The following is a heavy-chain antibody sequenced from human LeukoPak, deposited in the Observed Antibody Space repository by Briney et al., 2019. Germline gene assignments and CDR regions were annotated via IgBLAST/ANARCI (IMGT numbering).Heavy chain of an antibody. D-gene: IGHD3-3*01. CDR3: AKYEQASHYYYYYMDV. CDR2: ISGSGGST. CDR1: GFTFSSYA. J-gene: IGHJ6*03. Sequence: PGGSLRLSCAASGFTFSSYAMSWVHQAPGKGLEWASAISGSGGSTYYADSVKGRFTISRDNSKNTLYLQMNSLRAEDTAVYYCAKYEQASHYYYYYMDVWGKGTTVTVSS. V-gene: IGHV3-23*01.